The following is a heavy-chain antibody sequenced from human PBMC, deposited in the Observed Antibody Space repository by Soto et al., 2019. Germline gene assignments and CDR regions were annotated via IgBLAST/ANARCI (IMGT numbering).Heavy chain of an antibody. V-gene: IGHV3-53*02. J-gene: IGHJ4*02. D-gene: IGHD1-26*01. CDR3: ARVWGYYFES. CDR2: IYTGGTT. Sequence: VKLVETGGALIQPGGSLTLSCAVSGFSVSSHYMAWVRQGPGKGLEWVSVIYTGGTTHYANSVTGRFTFSRDTSKNILYLHLNSLTTDDTAVYYCARVWGYYFESWGQGTLVAVSP. CDR1: GFSVSSHY.